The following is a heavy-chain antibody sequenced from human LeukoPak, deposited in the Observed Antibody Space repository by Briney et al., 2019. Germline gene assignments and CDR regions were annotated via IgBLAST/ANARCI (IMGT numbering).Heavy chain of an antibody. J-gene: IGHJ3*02. V-gene: IGHV3-48*01. CDR1: GLTFSSYS. CDR2: ISESSSSK. Sequence: GGSLRLSCAVSGLTFSSYSMNWVRQAPGKGLEWVSHISESSSSKHYADSVRGRFTVSRDNAKNSLYLQMNSLRAEDTAVYYCARDGGGPDAFDIWGHGTMVTVSS. CDR3: ARDGGGPDAFDI.